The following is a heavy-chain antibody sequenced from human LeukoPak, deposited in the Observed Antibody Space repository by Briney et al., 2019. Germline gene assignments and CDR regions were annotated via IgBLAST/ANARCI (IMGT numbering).Heavy chain of an antibody. Sequence: GGSLRLSCAASGFTFSSYWMSWVRQAPGKGLEWVANIKQDGSEKYYVDSVKGRFTISRDNAKNSLYLQMNSLRAEDTAVYYCARDFTKYQLLGVAFDIWGQGTMVTVSS. J-gene: IGHJ3*02. D-gene: IGHD2-2*01. CDR3: ARDFTKYQLLGVAFDI. CDR2: IKQDGSEK. V-gene: IGHV3-7*01. CDR1: GFTFSSYW.